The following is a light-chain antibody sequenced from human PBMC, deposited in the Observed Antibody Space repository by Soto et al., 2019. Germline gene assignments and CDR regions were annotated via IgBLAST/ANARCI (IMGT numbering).Light chain of an antibody. CDR3: QQRYSTRFT. CDR2: AAS. Sequence: DIQMTQSPSSLSASVGDRVTITCRASQTIIRYLNWYQQKPGRAPNLLIYAASSLQSGVPSRFSGSGSGTEFTITRSSLQPEDFATYYCQQRYSTRFTFGTGTKV. CDR1: QTIIRY. V-gene: IGKV1-39*01. J-gene: IGKJ3*01.